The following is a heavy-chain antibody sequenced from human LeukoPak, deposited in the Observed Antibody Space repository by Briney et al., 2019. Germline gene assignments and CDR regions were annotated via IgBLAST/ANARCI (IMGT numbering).Heavy chain of an antibody. CDR3: ARRGCSGGLCSGDY. J-gene: IGHJ4*02. V-gene: IGHV1-2*02. CDR1: GYTVTGYY. D-gene: IGHD2-15*01. CDR2: INPNSDDT. Sequence: GASVTLSCKASGYTVTGYYMHWVRHAPGQGLEWIGWINPNSDDTHYAQDFQGRVTMTRDTSISTAYMELSRLRSDDTAVYYCARRGCSGGLCSGDYWGQGTLVTVSS.